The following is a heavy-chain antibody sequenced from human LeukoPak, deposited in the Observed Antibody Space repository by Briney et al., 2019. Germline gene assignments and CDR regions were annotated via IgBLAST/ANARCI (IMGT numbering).Heavy chain of an antibody. J-gene: IGHJ5*02. CDR3: ARAGGYDFWSAELLYNWFDP. V-gene: IGHV1-8*01. Sequence: ASVKVSCKASGYTFTSYDINWVRQATGQGLEWMGWMNPNSGNTGYAQKFQGRVTMTRNTSISTAYMELSSLRSEDTAVYYCARAGGYDFWSAELLYNWFDPWGQGTLVTVSS. CDR1: GYTFTSYD. CDR2: MNPNSGNT. D-gene: IGHD3-3*01.